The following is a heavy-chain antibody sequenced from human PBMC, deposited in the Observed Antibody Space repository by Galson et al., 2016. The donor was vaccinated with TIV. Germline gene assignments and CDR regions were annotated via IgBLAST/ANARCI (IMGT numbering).Heavy chain of an antibody. CDR3: ARGRGYSFGSGSSYFDY. J-gene: IGHJ4*02. CDR2: INPIFGTA. CDR1: GGIFSNFV. Sequence: SVKVSCKAPGGIFSNFVISWVRQAPGQGLEWMGSINPIFGTANSAQKFQGRVTITADTSPSTLYMDLSRLRSEETAIYYWARGRGYSFGSGSSYFDYWGQGSLVTVSS. V-gene: IGHV1-69*06. D-gene: IGHD3-10*01.